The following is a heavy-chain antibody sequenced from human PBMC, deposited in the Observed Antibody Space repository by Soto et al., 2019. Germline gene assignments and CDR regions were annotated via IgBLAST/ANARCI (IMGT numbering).Heavy chain of an antibody. CDR1: GFTFNIHD. V-gene: IGHV3-21*01. CDR3: ARDNVHPDFFDP. CDR2: ISSRSSYI. J-gene: IGHJ5*02. Sequence: GGSLRLSWSASGFTFNIHDMNWVRQAPGKGLEWVSSISSRSSYIYYSDSVKGRFTISRDNAKNSLYLQMNSLRAEDTAVYYCARDNVHPDFFDPRGKGPLVTVSS. D-gene: IGHD2-8*01.